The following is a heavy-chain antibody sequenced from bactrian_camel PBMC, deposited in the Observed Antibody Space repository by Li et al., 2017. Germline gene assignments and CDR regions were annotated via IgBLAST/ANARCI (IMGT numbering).Heavy chain of an antibody. V-gene: IGHV3S40*01. Sequence: DVQLVVSGGASVQAGGSLRLSCAASGYTYSSDCMGWFRQAPGREREEVAFVDLGGGSTLDDDSIYYADSVKGRFTMSRDNAKNVVTLQMTNLNAEDTATYYCAALPEHVDTICSDVVYGHWGQGTQVTVS. CDR2: VDLGGGSTLDDDSI. J-gene: IGHJ4*01. CDR1: GYTYSSDC. D-gene: IGHD2*01. CDR3: AALPEHVDTICSDVVYGH.